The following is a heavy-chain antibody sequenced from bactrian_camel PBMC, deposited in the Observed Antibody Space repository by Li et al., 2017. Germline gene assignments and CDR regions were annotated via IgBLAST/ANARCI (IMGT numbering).Heavy chain of an antibody. CDR1: GIGFGSCG. Sequence: HVQLVESGGGSVQAGGSLKLSCTISGIGFGSCGMGWRRATPGKEHIPEERVPIASINTDGTTDYPDSVLGRFTISRDNGKNKVFLQLDSLKPEDTAMYYCAAVAPGGRPCVSGMPAFAKNTGQGTQVTVS. CDR2: INTDGTT. D-gene: IGHD7*01. V-gene: IGHV3S55*01. J-gene: IGHJ4*01.